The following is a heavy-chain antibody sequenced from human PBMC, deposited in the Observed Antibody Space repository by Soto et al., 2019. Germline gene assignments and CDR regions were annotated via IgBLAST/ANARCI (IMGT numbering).Heavy chain of an antibody. J-gene: IGHJ5*02. CDR3: ARDRYYYGSGSYYISWFDP. V-gene: IGHV1-69*13. Sequence: SVKVSCKASGGTFSSYAISWVRQAPGQGLECMGGIIPVFGTANYAQKFQGRVTINADESTSTVYMELSSLRSEDTAVYYCARDRYYYGSGSYYISWFDPWGQGTLVTVSS. CDR2: IIPVFGTA. CDR1: GGTFSSYA. D-gene: IGHD3-10*01.